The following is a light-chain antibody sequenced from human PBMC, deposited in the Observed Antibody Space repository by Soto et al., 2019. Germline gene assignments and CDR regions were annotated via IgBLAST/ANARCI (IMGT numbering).Light chain of an antibody. Sequence: EIVLTQSPGTLSLSPGERATLSCRASQSVSRNYLAWFQKKPGQAPRLLIYDASTRATGIPDKFGGSGSGTDFTLTISRLEPEDFAVYFCQQYFTSPITFGQGTRLE. CDR2: DAS. J-gene: IGKJ5*01. CDR1: QSVSRNY. V-gene: IGKV3-20*01. CDR3: QQYFTSPIT.